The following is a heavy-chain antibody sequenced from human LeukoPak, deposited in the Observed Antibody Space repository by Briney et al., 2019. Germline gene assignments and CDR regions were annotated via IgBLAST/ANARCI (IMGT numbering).Heavy chain of an antibody. CDR1: GGSFSGYY. Sequence: SETLSLTCAVYGGSFSGYYWSWIRQPPGKGLEWIGEINHSGSTNYNPSLKSRVTISVDTSKNQFSLKLSSVTAADTAVDYCAREGALRGIMETEYYYDSSGFDYWGQGTLVTVSS. V-gene: IGHV4-34*01. CDR2: INHSGST. CDR3: AREGALRGIMETEYYYDSSGFDY. D-gene: IGHD3-22*01. J-gene: IGHJ4*02.